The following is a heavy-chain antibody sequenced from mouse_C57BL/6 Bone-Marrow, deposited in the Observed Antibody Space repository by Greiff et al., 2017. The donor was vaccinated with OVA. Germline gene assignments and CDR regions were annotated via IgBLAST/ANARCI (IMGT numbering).Heavy chain of an antibody. CDR1: GYTFTSYW. CDR2: IDPSDSYT. V-gene: IGHV1-59*01. Sequence: QVQLQQPGAELVRPGTSVKLSCKASGYTFTSYWMHWVKQRPGQGLEWIGVIDPSDSYTNYNQKFKGKATLTVDTSSSTAYMQLSSLTSEDSAVNYCARDYYGSSYYWGQGTTLTVSS. CDR3: ARDYYGSSYY. D-gene: IGHD1-1*01. J-gene: IGHJ2*01.